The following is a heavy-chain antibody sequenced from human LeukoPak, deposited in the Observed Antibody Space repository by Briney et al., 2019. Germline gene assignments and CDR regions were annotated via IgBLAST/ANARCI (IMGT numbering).Heavy chain of an antibody. CDR3: ARDPSLGGDY. V-gene: IGHV1-46*01. D-gene: IGHD1-26*01. CDR2: INPSSGST. Sequence: GASVKVSCKASGYTFTNYYIHWVRQAPGQGLEWMGMINPSSGSTNYAQKFQGRVTMTRDTSTSTVYMELSSLRSEDTAVYYCARDPSLGGDYWGQGTRVTVSS. CDR1: GYTFTNYY. J-gene: IGHJ4*02.